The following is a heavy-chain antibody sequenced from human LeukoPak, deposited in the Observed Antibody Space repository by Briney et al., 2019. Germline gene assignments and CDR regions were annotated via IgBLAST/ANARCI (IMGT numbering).Heavy chain of an antibody. CDR3: VGVVWYSSSWYYFDY. CDR1: GGSISSYY. D-gene: IGHD6-13*01. Sequence: PSETLSLTCTVSGGSISSYYWSWIRQPPGKGLEWIGYIYYSESTNYNPSLKSRVTISVDTSKNQFSLKLSSVTAADTAVYYCVGVVWYSSSWYYFDYWGQGTLVTVSS. CDR2: IYYSEST. J-gene: IGHJ4*02. V-gene: IGHV4-59*01.